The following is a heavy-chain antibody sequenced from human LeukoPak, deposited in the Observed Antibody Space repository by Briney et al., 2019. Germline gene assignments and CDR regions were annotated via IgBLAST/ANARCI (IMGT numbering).Heavy chain of an antibody. D-gene: IGHD1-26*01. CDR2: INDNGGGT. V-gene: IGHV3-23*01. CDR1: GFIFSRYA. J-gene: IGHJ4*02. Sequence: GGSLRLSCAASGFIFSRYAMSWVRQAPGKGLEWVSDINDNGGGTFYADSVKGRFTISRDNSKNTLYLQMNSLRAEDTAVYYCGRGSSIDYWGQGTLVTVSS. CDR3: GRGSSIDY.